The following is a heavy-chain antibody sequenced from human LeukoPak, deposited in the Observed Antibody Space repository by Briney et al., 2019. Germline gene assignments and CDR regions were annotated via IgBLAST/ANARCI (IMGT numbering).Heavy chain of an antibody. CDR1: GFTFSSYD. D-gene: IGHD5-24*01. Sequence: PGGSLRLSCAASGFTFSSYDMHWVRQATRKGLEWVSGIGTTGDTYYPGSVKGRFTISRENAKNSLYLQMNSLRAEDTAVYYCARDLSGDGYNKFDYWGQGTPVTVSP. J-gene: IGHJ4*02. CDR3: ARDLSGDGYNKFDY. CDR2: IGTTGDT. V-gene: IGHV3-13*04.